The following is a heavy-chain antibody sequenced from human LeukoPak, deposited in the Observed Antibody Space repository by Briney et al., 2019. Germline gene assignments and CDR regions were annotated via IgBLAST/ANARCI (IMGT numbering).Heavy chain of an antibody. D-gene: IGHD3-22*01. CDR1: GYTFTGYY. Sequence: GASVKVSCKASGYTFTGYYMHWVRQAPGQGLEWMGWINPNSGGTNYAQKFQARVTMTRDTSISTAYMELSRLRSDDTAVYYCAREMWDYYDSSGYYAFDIWGQGTMVTVSS. J-gene: IGHJ3*02. CDR3: AREMWDYYDSSGYYAFDI. V-gene: IGHV1-2*02. CDR2: INPNSGGT.